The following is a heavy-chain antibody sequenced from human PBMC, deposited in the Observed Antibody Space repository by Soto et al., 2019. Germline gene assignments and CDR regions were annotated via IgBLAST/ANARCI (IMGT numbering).Heavy chain of an antibody. J-gene: IGHJ4*02. CDR3: AIETGEQLVHFDY. CDR2: ISAYNGNT. Sequence: QVQLVQYGAGVKKPGASVTVYCKAYGYTFTSYGISWVRQAPGQGLEWMGWISAYNGNTNYAQKLQGRGTMTTDTSASTADIELRSLRSDDKSVYECAIETGEQLVHFDYWGQGTLVTVSS. CDR1: GYTFTSYG. D-gene: IGHD6-6*01. V-gene: IGHV1-18*01.